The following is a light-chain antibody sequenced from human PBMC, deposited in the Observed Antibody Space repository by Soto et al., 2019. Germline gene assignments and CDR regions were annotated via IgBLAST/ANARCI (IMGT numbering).Light chain of an antibody. CDR3: QQTYSSLSVT. J-gene: IGKJ5*01. Sequence: DIQMTQSPSSLSGSVGDRVTITRRASESISRHLNWYQQKPGKAPKLLIYAASTLQNGVPSRFRGGGSGTDFTLTISNLQPEDFATYYCQQTYSSLSVTFGQGTRLEIK. CDR1: ESISRH. CDR2: AAS. V-gene: IGKV1-39*01.